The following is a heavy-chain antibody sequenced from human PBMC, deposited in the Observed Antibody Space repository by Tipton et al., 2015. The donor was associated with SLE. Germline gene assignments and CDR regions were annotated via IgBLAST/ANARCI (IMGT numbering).Heavy chain of an antibody. J-gene: IGHJ4*02. Sequence: SLRLSCAASGFTFSSYGMHWVRQAPGKGLEWVAFIRYDGSNKYYADSVEGRFTISRDNSKNTLYLQMNSLRAEDTAVYYCAKGEYQLLPFDYWGQGTLVTVSS. V-gene: IGHV3-30*02. D-gene: IGHD2-2*01. CDR1: GFTFSSYG. CDR3: AKGEYQLLPFDY. CDR2: IRYDGSNK.